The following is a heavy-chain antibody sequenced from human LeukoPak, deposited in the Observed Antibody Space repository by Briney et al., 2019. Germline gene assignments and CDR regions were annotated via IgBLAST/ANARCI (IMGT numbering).Heavy chain of an antibody. D-gene: IGHD5-12*01. CDR3: ARHNSGPARLDY. J-gene: IGHJ4*02. V-gene: IGHV4-39*01. CDR1: GDSISSSSYN. CDR2: IYYSATT. Sequence: PAETLSLTCTVSGDSISSSSYNWGRHRQPQGKGRDWICNIYYSATTYYNPSLKCPVTISVATSKNQFSLNLRSVTAADTAVYYCARHNSGPARLDYWGQGTLVSVSS.